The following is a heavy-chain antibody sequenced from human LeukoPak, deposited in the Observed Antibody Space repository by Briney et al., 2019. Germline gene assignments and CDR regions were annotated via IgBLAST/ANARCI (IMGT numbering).Heavy chain of an antibody. J-gene: IGHJ4*02. CDR3: AKDRTDYVGDY. CDR2: ISYDGSNK. V-gene: IGHV3-30*18. D-gene: IGHD4-23*01. CDR1: GFTFSSYG. Sequence: GGSLRLSCAASGFTFSSYGMHWVRQAPGKGLEWVAAISYDGSNKYYADSVKGRFTISRDNSKNTLYLQMNSLRAEDTAVYYCAKDRTDYVGDYWGQGTLVTVSS.